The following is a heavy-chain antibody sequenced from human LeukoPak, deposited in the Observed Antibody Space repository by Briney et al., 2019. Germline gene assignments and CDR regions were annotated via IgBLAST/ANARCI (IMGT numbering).Heavy chain of an antibody. V-gene: IGHV1-18*04. D-gene: IGHD1-1*01. CDR2: INAYNGDT. CDR1: GYTFTSHG. J-gene: IGHJ6*04. Sequence: ASVKVSCKASGYTFTSHGITWVRQAPGHGLEWMGWINAYNGDTNSAQKFQGRVTMTTDRSTTTAYMELRSLRSDDTAVYYCARGGDSGTHYYYYALDVWGKGTTVTVSS. CDR3: ARGGDSGTHYYYYALDV.